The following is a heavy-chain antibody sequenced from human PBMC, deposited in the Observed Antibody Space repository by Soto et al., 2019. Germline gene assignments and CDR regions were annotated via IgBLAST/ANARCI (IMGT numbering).Heavy chain of an antibody. CDR2: IYYSGST. V-gene: IGHV4-31*03. D-gene: IGHD2-8*02. Sequence: QVQLQESGPGLVKPSQTLSLTCTVSGGSISSGGYYWSWIRQHPGKGLEWIGYIYYSGSTYYTPSLKSRVTIAVDTSKNQCSLKLSSVTAADTAVYYCARDTGPPTRFAFDIWGQGTMVTVSS. CDR1: GGSISSGGYY. CDR3: ARDTGPPTRFAFDI. J-gene: IGHJ3*02.